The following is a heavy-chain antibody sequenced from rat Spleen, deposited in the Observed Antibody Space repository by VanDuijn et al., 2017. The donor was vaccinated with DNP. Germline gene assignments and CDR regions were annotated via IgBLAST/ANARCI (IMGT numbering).Heavy chain of an antibody. J-gene: IGHJ2*01. CDR2: IDSAGIT. CDR1: GYSITSGYR. CDR3: ARWGDYFDY. Sequence: EVQLQESGPGLVKPSQSLSLTCSVTGYSITSGYRWSWIRKFPGNRLEWMGFIDSAGITNYSPSLKSRISITRDTSKNQFFLQLNSVTTEDTATYYCARWGDYFDYWGQGVMVTVSS. V-gene: IGHV3-3*01.